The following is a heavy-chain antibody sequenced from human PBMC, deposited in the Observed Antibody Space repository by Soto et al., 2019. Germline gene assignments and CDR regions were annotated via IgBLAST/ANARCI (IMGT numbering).Heavy chain of an antibody. V-gene: IGHV3-30-3*01. D-gene: IGHD1-1*01. CDR1: GFAFSSYA. J-gene: IGHJ4*02. Sequence: QVQLVESGGGVVQPGRSLRLSCAASGFAFSSYAMHWVRQAPGKGLEWVAVISYDGSNKYYADSVKGRFTISRDNSKNTLYLQMNSLRAEDTAVYYCARHPKSVPFDYWGQGTLVTVSS. CDR2: ISYDGSNK. CDR3: ARHPKSVPFDY.